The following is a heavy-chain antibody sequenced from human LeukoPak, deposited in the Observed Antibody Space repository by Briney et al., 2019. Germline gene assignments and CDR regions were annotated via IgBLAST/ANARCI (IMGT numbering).Heavy chain of an antibody. J-gene: IGHJ6*02. CDR3: ARGGAPGGSSSHYYGIDV. V-gene: IGHV7-4-1*02. CDR2: LNTKTGDP. CDR1: GYIFTSYV. D-gene: IGHD2-15*01. Sequence: ASVKVSCKASGYIFTSYVMNWVRQAPGQGLEWMGWLNTKTGDPTYAQGFTGRFVFSLDTSVSTAYLQISSLKAEDTAVYFCARGGAPGGSSSHYYGIDVWGQGTTVTVSS.